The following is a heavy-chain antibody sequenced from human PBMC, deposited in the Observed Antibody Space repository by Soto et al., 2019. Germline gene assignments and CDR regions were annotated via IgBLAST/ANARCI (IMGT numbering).Heavy chain of an antibody. Sequence: SETLSLTCTVSGGSISSYYWSWIRQPPGKGLEWIGYIYYSGSTNYNPSLKSRVTISVDTSKNQFSLKLSSVTAADTAVYYCARAPTTAGNAFDIWGQGTMFTVSS. J-gene: IGHJ3*02. V-gene: IGHV4-59*01. CDR1: GGSISSYY. CDR3: ARAPTTAGNAFDI. CDR2: IYYSGST. D-gene: IGHD4-17*01.